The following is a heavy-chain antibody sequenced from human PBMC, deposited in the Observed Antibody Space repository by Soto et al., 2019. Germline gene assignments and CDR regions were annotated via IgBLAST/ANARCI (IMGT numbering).Heavy chain of an antibody. CDR2: ISNNGINK. D-gene: IGHD6-6*01. V-gene: IGHV3-30*18. Sequence: GGSLRLSCAASGLTFRTYGMHWVRQAPGKGLEWLAAISNNGINKYYADSVKGRFTISRDNSRDTLFLQMNSLRGEDTAIYYCAKVIRADSTSSNFYYYSGLDVWGQGTTVTVSS. CDR1: GLTFRTYG. J-gene: IGHJ6*02. CDR3: AKVIRADSTSSNFYYYSGLDV.